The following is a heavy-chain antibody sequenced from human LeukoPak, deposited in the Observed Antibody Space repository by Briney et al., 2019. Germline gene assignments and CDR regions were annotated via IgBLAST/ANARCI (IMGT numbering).Heavy chain of an antibody. Sequence: PSETLSLTCTVSGGSISNYYWSWIRQPPGKGLECIGYISYTGSTNSNPSLKSRVTISVDPSKNQFPLKLGSVTAADTAVYYCARASRKVVPAAVHYYYYYMDVWGKGTTVTVSS. CDR3: ARASRKVVPAAVHYYYYYMDV. CDR1: GGSISNYY. J-gene: IGHJ6*03. V-gene: IGHV4-59*12. D-gene: IGHD2-2*01. CDR2: ISYTGST.